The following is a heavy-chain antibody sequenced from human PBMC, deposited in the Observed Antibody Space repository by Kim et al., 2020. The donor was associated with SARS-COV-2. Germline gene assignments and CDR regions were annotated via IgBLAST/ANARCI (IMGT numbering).Heavy chain of an antibody. CDR1: GGSISSSSYY. D-gene: IGHD3-22*01. J-gene: IGHJ4*02. CDR2: IYYSGST. CDR3: ASRVRYDSTFDY. Sequence: SETLSLTCTVSGGSISSSSYYWGWIRQPPGKGLEWIGSIYYSGSTYYNPSLKSRVTISVDTSKNQFSLKLSSVTAADTAVYYCASRVRYDSTFDYWGQGTLVTVSS. V-gene: IGHV4-39*01.